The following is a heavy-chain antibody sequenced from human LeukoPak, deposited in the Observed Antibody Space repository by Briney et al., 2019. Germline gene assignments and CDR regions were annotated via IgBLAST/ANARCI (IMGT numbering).Heavy chain of an antibody. Sequence: ASVKVSCKASGYTFTSYHMHWVRQAPGQGLEWMGIINPSGGTTNYAQKFQGRVTITADKSTSTAYMELSSLSSEDTAVYYCARGQGEQLDWFDPWGQGTLVTVSS. J-gene: IGHJ5*02. D-gene: IGHD6-6*01. CDR2: INPSGGTT. CDR1: GYTFTSYH. CDR3: ARGQGEQLDWFDP. V-gene: IGHV1-46*01.